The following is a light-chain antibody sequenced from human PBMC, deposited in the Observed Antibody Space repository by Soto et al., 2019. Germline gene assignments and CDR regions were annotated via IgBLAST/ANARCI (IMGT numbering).Light chain of an antibody. CDR2: EVT. V-gene: IGLV2-8*01. CDR1: SSDVGNYNY. J-gene: IGLJ3*02. CDR3: CSSAGSKTL. Sequence: QSVLTQPPSASGSPGQSVTISCTGTSSDVGNYNYVSWYQQHPGKAPKLMIYEVTKRPSGFPDRFSGSKSGNTASLTVSGLQAEDEADYYCCSSAGSKTLFGGGTKLTV.